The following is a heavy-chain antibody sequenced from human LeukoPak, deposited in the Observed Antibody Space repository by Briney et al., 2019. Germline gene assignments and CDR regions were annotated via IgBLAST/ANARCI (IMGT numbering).Heavy chain of an antibody. CDR1: GGSISSSSYY. Sequence: PSETLSLTCTVSGGSISSSSYYWGWIRQPPGKGLEWIGSIYYSGSTYYNPSLKSRVTISVDTSKNQFSLKLSSVTAADTAVYYCARLWEKRRGTIRIAVRDYWGQGTLVTVSS. J-gene: IGHJ4*02. D-gene: IGHD6-19*01. CDR2: IYYSGST. V-gene: IGHV4-39*01. CDR3: ARLWEKRRGTIRIAVRDY.